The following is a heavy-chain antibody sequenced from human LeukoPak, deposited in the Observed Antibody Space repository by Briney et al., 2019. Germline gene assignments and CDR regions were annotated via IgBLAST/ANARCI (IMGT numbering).Heavy chain of an antibody. CDR2: IYYSGST. CDR1: GGSISRSY. Sequence: SETLSLTCTVSGGSISRSYWSGIRQPPGKGLEWIGYIYYSGSTTYNPSLKSRVTISVDMSKNQFSLKLSSVTAADTAVYYCARAIHYSSSWPLFDSWGQGTLVTVSS. D-gene: IGHD6-13*01. V-gene: IGHV4-59*01. CDR3: ARAIHYSSSWPLFDS. J-gene: IGHJ4*02.